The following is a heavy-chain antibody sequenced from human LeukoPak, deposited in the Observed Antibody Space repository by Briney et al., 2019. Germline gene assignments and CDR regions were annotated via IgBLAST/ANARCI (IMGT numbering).Heavy chain of an antibody. CDR3: ARGTVVAAMNWFDP. V-gene: IGHV3-48*04. J-gene: IGHJ5*02. CDR2: ISTSSGTI. D-gene: IGHD2-15*01. Sequence: GGSLRLSCEDSGFTFSYYSMNWVRQAPGKGLEWVSYISTSSGTIHYADSVKGRFTISRDNAKNSLYLQMNSLRAEDTAVYYCARGTVVAAMNWFDPWGQGTLVTVSS. CDR1: GFTFSYYS.